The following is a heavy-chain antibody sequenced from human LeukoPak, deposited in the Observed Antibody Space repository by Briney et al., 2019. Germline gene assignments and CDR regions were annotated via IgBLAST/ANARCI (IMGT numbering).Heavy chain of an antibody. D-gene: IGHD3-9*01. CDR1: GFTFSSYS. V-gene: IGHV3-21*01. CDR2: ISSSSSYI. J-gene: IGHJ4*02. Sequence: GGSLRLSCAASGFTFSSYSMNWVRQAPGKGLEWVSSISSSSSYIYYADSVKGRFTISRDNAKNSLYLQMNSLRAEDTAVYYCARVGLIPNFDWLFHYWGQGTLVTVSS. CDR3: ARVGLIPNFDWLFHY.